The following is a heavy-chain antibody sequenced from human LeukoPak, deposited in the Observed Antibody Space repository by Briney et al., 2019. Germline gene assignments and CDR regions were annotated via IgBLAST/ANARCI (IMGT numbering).Heavy chain of an antibody. CDR3: ASLSQYPSAWFDP. J-gene: IGHJ5*02. CDR1: GFNFNNYW. D-gene: IGHD2/OR15-2a*01. CDR2: INSDGSTT. V-gene: IGHV3-74*01. Sequence: GGSLRLSCAASGFNFNNYWMHWVRQTPGKGPEWVSRINSDGSTTTYADSVKGRFTISRDNTKNMLYLQMNSLTAEDTAMYYCASLSQYPSAWFDPWGQGTLVTVSS.